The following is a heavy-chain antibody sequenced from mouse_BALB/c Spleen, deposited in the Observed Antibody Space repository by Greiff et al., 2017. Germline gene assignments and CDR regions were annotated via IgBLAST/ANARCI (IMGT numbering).Heavy chain of an antibody. Sequence: QVQLQQPGAELVKPGASVKLSCKASGYTFTSYWMHWVKQRPGQGLEWIGEINPSNGRTNYNEKFKSKATLTVDKSSSTAYMQLSSLTSEDSAVYYCAREYGNYGSFDDWGQGTTLTVAS. CDR1: GYTFTSYW. V-gene: IGHV1S81*02. CDR3: AREYGNYGSFDD. CDR2: INPSNGRT. J-gene: IGHJ2*01. D-gene: IGHD2-10*02.